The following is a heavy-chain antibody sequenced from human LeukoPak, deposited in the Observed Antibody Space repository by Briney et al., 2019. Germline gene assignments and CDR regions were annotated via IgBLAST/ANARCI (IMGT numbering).Heavy chain of an antibody. V-gene: IGHV3-21*01. J-gene: IGHJ4*02. CDR2: IDRISNYM. CDR3: ARVGGSYYGDY. D-gene: IGHD3-10*01. CDR1: GFTFSRYT. Sequence: SGGSLRLSCAASGFTFSRYTMIWVRQAPGKGLEWVSSIDRISNYMYYADSVKGRFTISRDNAKNSLYLQMNSLRAEDTAVYYCARVGGSYYGDYWGQGTLVTVSS.